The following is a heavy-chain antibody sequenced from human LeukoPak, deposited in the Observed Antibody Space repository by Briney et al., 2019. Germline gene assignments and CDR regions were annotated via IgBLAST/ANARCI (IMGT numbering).Heavy chain of an antibody. V-gene: IGHV4-34*01. CDR2: INLSGST. CDR3: ARVSISLFGVVTAHFDS. CDR1: GGSFSGSY. Sequence: PSETLSLTCGVSGGSFSGSYWGWLRQPPGKGLEWLGEINLSGSTNYNSSLTSRVTISLDTSKNQFSLNLRSVTTADTAVYYCARVSISLFGVVTAHFDSWGQGTLVAVSS. J-gene: IGHJ4*02. D-gene: IGHD3-3*01.